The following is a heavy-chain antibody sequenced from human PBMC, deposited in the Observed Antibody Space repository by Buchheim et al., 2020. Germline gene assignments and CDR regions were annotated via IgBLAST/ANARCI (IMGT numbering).Heavy chain of an antibody. Sequence: QVQLQESGPGLVKPSQTLSLTCTVSGGSISSGGYYWSWLRQHPGKGLEWIGYIYYSGSTYYNPSLKSRVTISVDTSTTQFSLKLSSVTAADTAVYYCARAREVEWFGEFFVWGQGTT. CDR1: GGSISSGGYY. V-gene: IGHV4-31*03. CDR2: IYYSGST. D-gene: IGHD3-10*01. J-gene: IGHJ6*02. CDR3: ARAREVEWFGEFFV.